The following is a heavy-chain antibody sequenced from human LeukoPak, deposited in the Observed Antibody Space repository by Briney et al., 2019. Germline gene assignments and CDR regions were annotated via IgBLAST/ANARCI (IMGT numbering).Heavy chain of an antibody. J-gene: IGHJ5*02. CDR2: IYYSGST. CDR3: ARHRLPYSSGRYVPRSYWFDP. D-gene: IGHD6-19*01. CDR1: GGSISSSSYY. V-gene: IGHV4-61*05. Sequence: SETLSLTCTVSGGSISSSSYYWSWIRQPPGKGLEWIGYIYYSGSTNYNPSLKSRVTISVDTSKNQFSLKLSSVTAADTAVYYCARHRLPYSSGRYVPRSYWFDPWGQGTLVTVSS.